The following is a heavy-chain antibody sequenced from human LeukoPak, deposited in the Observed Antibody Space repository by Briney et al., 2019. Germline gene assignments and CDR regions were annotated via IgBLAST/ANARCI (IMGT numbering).Heavy chain of an antibody. V-gene: IGHV4-34*01. CDR3: ARGQVPAARGHNWFDP. CDR1: GWSFNDYY. Sequence: PSENLSLTCAVYGWSFNDYYWNWIRQPPGKGLEWIGEINARGDTNYNPSLKSRVTISVDTSKNQFSLRLTSMIAADTAVYYCARGQVPAARGHNWFDPWGQGTLVTVSS. D-gene: IGHD2-2*01. J-gene: IGHJ5*02. CDR2: INARGDT.